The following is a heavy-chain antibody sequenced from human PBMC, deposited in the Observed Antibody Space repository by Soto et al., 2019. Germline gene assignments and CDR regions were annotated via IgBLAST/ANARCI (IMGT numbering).Heavy chain of an antibody. CDR2: IWYDGSNK. CDR3: ARDGHSWLLDAFDI. Sequence: PGGSLRLSCAASGFTFSSYGMHWVRQAPGKGLEWVAVIWYDGSNKYYADSVKGRFTISRDNSKNTLYLQMNSLRAEDTAVYYCARDGHSWLLDAFDIWGQGTMVTVSS. D-gene: IGHD3-22*01. V-gene: IGHV3-33*01. J-gene: IGHJ3*02. CDR1: GFTFSSYG.